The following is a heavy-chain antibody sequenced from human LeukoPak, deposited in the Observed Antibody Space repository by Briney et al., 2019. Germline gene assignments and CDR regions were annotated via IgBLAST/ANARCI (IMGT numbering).Heavy chain of an antibody. D-gene: IGHD2-21*01. CDR1: GFTVSSNY. CDR2: TDPSGGGT. CDR3: ATDSPVMTT. J-gene: IGHJ4*02. Sequence: GGSLRLSCAASGFTVSSNYMTWVRQAPVKGLEWVSATDPSGGGTYYADSVKGRFTISRDNSENTLYLQMSSLRAEDTAIYYCATDSPVMTTWGQGTLVTVSS. V-gene: IGHV3-53*01.